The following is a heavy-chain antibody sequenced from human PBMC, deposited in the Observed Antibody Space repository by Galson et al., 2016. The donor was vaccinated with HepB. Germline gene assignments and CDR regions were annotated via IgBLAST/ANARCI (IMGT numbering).Heavy chain of an antibody. V-gene: IGHV1-18*01. J-gene: IGHJ4*02. CDR1: GYTFTNYG. Sequence: SVKVSCKASGYTFTNYGISWVRQAPGQGLQWMGWISVYNGNTNYSQKFQGRVTMTTDTATNTAHMDLRSLRFDDTAVYYCARGYSGGWDIGFFDYWGQGSLVTVSS. CDR2: ISVYNGNT. CDR3: ARGYSGGWDIGFFDY. D-gene: IGHD6-19*01.